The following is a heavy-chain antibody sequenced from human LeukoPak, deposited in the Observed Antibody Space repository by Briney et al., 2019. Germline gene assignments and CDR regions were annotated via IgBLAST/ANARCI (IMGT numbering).Heavy chain of an antibody. CDR1: GFTFSNYG. V-gene: IGHV3-33*01. Sequence: GGSLRLSCAASGFTFSNYGMHWVRQAPGKGLEWVAVIWFDGSKQYHADSVKGRFTISRDNSKNTLYLQMNSPRAEDTAVYYCARESTFLARHDSSENDAFDIWGQGTMVTVSS. CDR2: IWFDGSKQ. CDR3: ARESTFLARHDSSENDAFDI. J-gene: IGHJ3*02. D-gene: IGHD3-22*01.